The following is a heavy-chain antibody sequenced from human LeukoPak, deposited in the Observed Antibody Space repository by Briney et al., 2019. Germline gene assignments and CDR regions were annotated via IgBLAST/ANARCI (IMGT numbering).Heavy chain of an antibody. Sequence: SETLSLTCTVSGGSISSYYWSWIRQPPGKGLEWIGYIYYSGSTNYNPSLKSRVTISVDTSKNQFSLKLSSVTAADTAVYYCARDRSSSWSGGYYYYYMDVWGKGTTVTVSS. D-gene: IGHD6-13*01. CDR3: ARDRSSSWSGGYYYYYMDV. V-gene: IGHV4-59*01. CDR1: GGSISSYY. J-gene: IGHJ6*03. CDR2: IYYSGST.